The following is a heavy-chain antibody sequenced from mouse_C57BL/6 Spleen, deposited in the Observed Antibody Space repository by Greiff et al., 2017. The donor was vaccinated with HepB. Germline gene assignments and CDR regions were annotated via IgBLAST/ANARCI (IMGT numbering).Heavy chain of an antibody. CDR2: IYPGDGDT. CDR1: GYAFSSYW. Sequence: QVQLQQSGAELVKPGASVKLSCKASGYAFSSYWMNWVKQRPGKGLAWIGQIYPGDGDTNYNGKFKGKATLAADKSSSTAYMQLSSLTSDDSAVYFCARVGSNLFAYWGQGTLVTVSA. J-gene: IGHJ3*01. CDR3: ARVGSNLFAY. D-gene: IGHD2-5*01. V-gene: IGHV1-80*01.